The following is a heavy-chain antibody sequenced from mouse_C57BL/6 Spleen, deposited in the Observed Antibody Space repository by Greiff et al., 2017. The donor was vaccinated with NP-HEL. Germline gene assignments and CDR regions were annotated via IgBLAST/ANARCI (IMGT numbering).Heavy chain of an antibody. V-gene: IGHV1-82*01. CDR3: ARERLLEFSY. CDR2: IYPGDGDT. CDR1: GYAFSSSW. Sequence: VQLQQSGPELVKPGASVKISCKASGYAFSSSWMNWVQQRPGKGLEWIGRIYPGDGDTNYNGKFKGKATLTADKSSSTAYMQLSSRTSEDSAVYFGARERLLEFSYRGQWTLVTVSA. J-gene: IGHJ3*01. D-gene: IGHD2-3*01.